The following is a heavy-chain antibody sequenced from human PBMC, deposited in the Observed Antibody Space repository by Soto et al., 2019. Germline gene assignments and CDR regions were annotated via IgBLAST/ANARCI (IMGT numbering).Heavy chain of an antibody. Sequence: QVQLQESGPGLVKPSQTLSLTCTVSGGSISSGGYYWSWIRQHPGKGLEWIGYMYYSGSTYYNPYLKGVVNESVHTTNNRFSLKLSSVTAADPAVYYFASDRLVGGIRGFIVGGWFDPWGQGTLVTFSS. J-gene: IGHJ5*02. V-gene: IGHV4-31*01. CDR3: ASDRLVGGIRGFIVGGWFDP. CDR2: MYYSGST. CDR1: GGSISSGGYY. D-gene: IGHD3-10*01.